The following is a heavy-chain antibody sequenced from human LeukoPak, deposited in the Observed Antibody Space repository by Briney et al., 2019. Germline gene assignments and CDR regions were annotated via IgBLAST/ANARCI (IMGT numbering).Heavy chain of an antibody. J-gene: IGHJ6*03. CDR3: AREVSTAGPYYYYYYYMDV. CDR1: GYTFTSYG. CDR2: ISAYNGNT. Sequence: GASVKVSCKASGYTFTSYGIRWVRQAPGQGLEWMGWISAYNGNTNYAQKLQGRVTMTTDTSTSTAYMELRSLRSDDTAVYYCAREVSTAGPYYYYYYYMDVWGKGTTVTVSS. V-gene: IGHV1-18*01. D-gene: IGHD6-13*01.